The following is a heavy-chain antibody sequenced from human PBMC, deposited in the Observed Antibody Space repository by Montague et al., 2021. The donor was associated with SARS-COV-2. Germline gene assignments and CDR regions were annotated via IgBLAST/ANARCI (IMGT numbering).Heavy chain of an antibody. Sequence: SLRLSCAASGFTFSSYAMSWVRQAPGKGLEWVSASSGSGGSTYYADSVKGRFTISRDNSKNALYVQMNSLRAEDTAVYYCAKLTTGYSYGTGDYWGQGTLVTVSS. CDR2: SSGSGGST. D-gene: IGHD5-18*01. J-gene: IGHJ4*02. CDR3: AKLTTGYSYGTGDY. CDR1: GFTFSSYA. V-gene: IGHV3-23*01.